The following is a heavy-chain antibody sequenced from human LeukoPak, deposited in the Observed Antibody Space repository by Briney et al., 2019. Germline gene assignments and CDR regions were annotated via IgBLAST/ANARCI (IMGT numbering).Heavy chain of an antibody. CDR1: GASVSSSDYC. V-gene: IGHV4-39*01. D-gene: IGHD2-2*01. CDR2: IYFSGGT. CDR3: ARLFIRDSVVVPAASIDS. Sequence: PSETLSLTCTVSGASVSSSDYCWGWIRQPPGKRLEWIGNIYFSGGTYYNPSLKSRVTMSVDTPNNQFSLKLSSVTATDTAVYYCARLFIRDSVVVPAASIDSWGQGTLVTVSS. J-gene: IGHJ4*02.